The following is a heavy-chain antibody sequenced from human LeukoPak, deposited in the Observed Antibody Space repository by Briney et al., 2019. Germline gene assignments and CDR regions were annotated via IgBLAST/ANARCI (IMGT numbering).Heavy chain of an antibody. Sequence: SETLSLTCTVSGGSISSYYWSWIRQPAGKELKWIGRIYTTGSTNYNPSLKSRVTMSVDTSKNQFSLKLSSVTAADTAVYYCARGSSWYFNYWGQGTLVTVSS. CDR3: ARGSSWYFNY. J-gene: IGHJ4*02. CDR2: IYTTGST. CDR1: GGSISSYY. D-gene: IGHD3-3*01. V-gene: IGHV4-4*07.